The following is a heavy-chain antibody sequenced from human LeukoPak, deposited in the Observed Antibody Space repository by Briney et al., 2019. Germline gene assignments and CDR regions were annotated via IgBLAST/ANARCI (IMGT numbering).Heavy chain of an antibody. V-gene: IGHV4-59*12. Sequence: SETLSLTCTVSGGSITNYYWSWIRQPPGKGLEWIGYIYYGGSTNYNPSLKSRVTISADTSKNQFSLKVSSVTAADTAVYYCATDQYHLPDYWGQGTLVTVSS. CDR3: ATDQYHLPDY. J-gene: IGHJ4*02. D-gene: IGHD2-2*01. CDR2: IYYGGST. CDR1: GGSITNYY.